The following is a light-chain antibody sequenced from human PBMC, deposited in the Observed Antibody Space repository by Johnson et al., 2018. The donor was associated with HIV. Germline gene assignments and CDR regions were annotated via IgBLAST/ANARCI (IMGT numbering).Light chain of an antibody. CDR1: SSNIGNNY. CDR2: ENN. J-gene: IGLJ1*01. V-gene: IGLV1-51*02. Sequence: QSVLTQPPSVSAAPGQKVTISCSGSSSNIGNNYVSWYQQLPGTAPKLLIYENNKRPSGIPDRFSGSTSGTSATLGITGLQTGDEAYYYCGTWDSSLSQGVFGTGTKVTVL. CDR3: GTWDSSLSQGV.